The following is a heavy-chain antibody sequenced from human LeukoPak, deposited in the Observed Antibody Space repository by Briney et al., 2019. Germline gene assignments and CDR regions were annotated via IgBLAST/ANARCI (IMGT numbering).Heavy chain of an antibody. D-gene: IGHD1-14*01. CDR3: AREIVGGFNPGAY. Sequence: PSETLSLTCTVSPDSTTSNFWSWVRQPPGKGLEWIGEIYRSGSTIYNPSLQSRVTISIDRSKNQIALELSSVTAADTAVYYCAREIVGGFNPGAYWGQGTLVTVSS. CDR1: PDSTTSNF. V-gene: IGHV4-4*02. CDR2: IYRSGST. J-gene: IGHJ4*02.